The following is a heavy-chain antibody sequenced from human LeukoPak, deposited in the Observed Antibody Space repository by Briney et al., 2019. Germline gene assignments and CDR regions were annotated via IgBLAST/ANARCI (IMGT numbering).Heavy chain of an antibody. Sequence: PGRSLRLSCAASGFTFSSYGMHWVRQAPGRGLEWVAVIWYDGTNKYYADSVKGRFTISRDNSKNTLYLQMNSLRADDTAVYYCATDLRWGGINYFDYWGQGTLVTVSS. V-gene: IGHV3-33*01. CDR2: IWYDGTNK. CDR1: GFTFSSYG. J-gene: IGHJ4*02. D-gene: IGHD3-16*01. CDR3: ATDLRWGGINYFDY.